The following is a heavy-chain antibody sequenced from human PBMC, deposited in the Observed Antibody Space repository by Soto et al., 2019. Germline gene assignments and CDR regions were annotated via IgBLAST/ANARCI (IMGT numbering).Heavy chain of an antibody. J-gene: IGHJ6*02. CDR1: GDSVSSNSAA. V-gene: IGHV6-1*01. CDR3: ARVRSSSSKANYGMDV. Sequence: KQSQTLSLTCAISGDSVSSNSAAWNWIRQSPSRGLEWLGRTYYRSKWYNDYAVSVKSRITINPDTSKNQFSLQLNSVTPEDTAVYYCARVRSSSSKANYGMDVWGQGTTVTVSS. D-gene: IGHD6-6*01. CDR2: TYYRSKWYN.